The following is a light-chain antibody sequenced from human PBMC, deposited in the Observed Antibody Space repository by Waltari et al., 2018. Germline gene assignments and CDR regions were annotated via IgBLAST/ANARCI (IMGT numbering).Light chain of an antibody. CDR3: QQYDGIVLT. CDR1: QSVTSIS. V-gene: IGKV3-20*01. Sequence: EIVLTQSPGTLSLSPGERATLSCMASQSVTSISLSWYQQKPGQAPRPLIYRASNRATGIPDRFSGSGSGTDFTLTISRLEPEDFAVYYCQQYDGIVLTFGGGTKVEI. CDR2: RAS. J-gene: IGKJ4*01.